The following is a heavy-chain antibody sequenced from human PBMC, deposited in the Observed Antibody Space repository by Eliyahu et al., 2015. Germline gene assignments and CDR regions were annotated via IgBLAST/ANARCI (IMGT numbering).Heavy chain of an antibody. Sequence: EVQLLESGGGLVQPGGSLRLSCAAXGFXXSSYAMXWVRQAPGKGLEWVSAISGSGGSTYYXDSVKGRFTISRDNSKNTLYLQMNSLRAEDTAVYYCAKLTPRPGRYWGQGTLVTVSS. V-gene: IGHV3-23*01. CDR1: GFXXSSYA. J-gene: IGHJ4*02. CDR3: AKLTPRPGRY. D-gene: IGHD3-16*01. CDR2: ISGSGGST.